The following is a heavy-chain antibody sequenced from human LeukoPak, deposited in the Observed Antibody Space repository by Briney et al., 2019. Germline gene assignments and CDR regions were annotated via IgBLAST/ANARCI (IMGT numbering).Heavy chain of an antibody. CDR2: ICSGGST. Sequence: GGSLRLSCAASGFTVGSSYMSWVRQAPGKGLEWVSIICSGGSTYYADSVKGRSTISRDNSKSTLYLQMNSLSAEDTAVYYCARDPAYCGGDCYSVYQDAFDIWGQGTRVTVSS. J-gene: IGHJ3*02. CDR3: ARDPAYCGGDCYSVYQDAFDI. V-gene: IGHV3-53*01. D-gene: IGHD2-21*02. CDR1: GFTVGSSY.